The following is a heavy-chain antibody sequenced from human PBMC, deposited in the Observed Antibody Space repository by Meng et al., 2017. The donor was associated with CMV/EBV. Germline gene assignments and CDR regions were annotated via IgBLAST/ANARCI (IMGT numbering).Heavy chain of an antibody. CDR2: INPNDDT. V-gene: IGHV1-2*02. J-gene: IGHJ4*02. Sequence: QLQAGQSGAETKTPGAPRTVSCKATGYTVTEYYIHWVRQAPGQWLEWMGWINPNDDTNYAQNFQGRVTMTRDMSINTVYMELSRLTSDDTAVYYCARSSGWSRFDYWGLGTLVTVSS. D-gene: IGHD6-19*01. CDR1: GYTVTEYY. CDR3: ARSSGWSRFDY.